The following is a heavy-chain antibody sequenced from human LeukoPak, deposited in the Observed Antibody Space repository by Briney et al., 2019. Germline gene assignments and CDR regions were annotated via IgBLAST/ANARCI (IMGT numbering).Heavy chain of an antibody. CDR1: GFTFSSYW. CDR2: IKQDGSEK. J-gene: IGHJ3*02. D-gene: IGHD3-3*01. CDR3: ARVSTDFWSGYGAFDI. Sequence: GGSLRLSCAASGFTFSSYWMSWVRQAPGKGLEWVANIKQDGSEKYYVDSVKGRFTISRDNAKNSLYLQMNSLRAEDTAVYYCARVSTDFWSGYGAFDIWGQGTMVTVSS. V-gene: IGHV3-7*01.